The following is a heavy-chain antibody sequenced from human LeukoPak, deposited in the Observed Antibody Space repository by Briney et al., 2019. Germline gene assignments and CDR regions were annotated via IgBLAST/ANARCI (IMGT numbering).Heavy chain of an antibody. CDR1: GFTFSDYS. D-gene: IGHD6-19*01. Sequence: GGSLRLSCAASGFTFSDYSMAWVRQAPGKGLEWVSVISGRSGAIFYADSVKGRFTISRGNSKNMLHLQVSSLRAEDTAVYYCAREGDRGVGVADYFDFWGQGTVVTVSS. V-gene: IGHV3-23*01. CDR3: AREGDRGVGVADYFDF. J-gene: IGHJ4*02. CDR2: ISGRSGAI.